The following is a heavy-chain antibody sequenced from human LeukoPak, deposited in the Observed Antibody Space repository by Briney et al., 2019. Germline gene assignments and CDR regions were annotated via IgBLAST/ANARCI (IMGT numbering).Heavy chain of an antibody. CDR3: ARGRRYYYDSSGYYFDY. V-gene: IGHV3-7*01. CDR1: GFTFSNYW. D-gene: IGHD3-22*01. J-gene: IGHJ4*02. CDR2: IGQDGTEN. Sequence: GGSLRLSCAASGFTFSNYWMNWVRQAPGKGLEWVASIGQDGTENYYVDSVKGRFTISRDNAKNSLYLQMNSLRAEDTAVYYCARGRRYYYDSSGYYFDYWGQGTLVTVSS.